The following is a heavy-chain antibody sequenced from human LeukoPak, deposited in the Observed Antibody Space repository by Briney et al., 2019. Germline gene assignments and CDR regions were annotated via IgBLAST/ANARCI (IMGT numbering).Heavy chain of an antibody. D-gene: IGHD1-26*01. J-gene: IGHJ4*02. CDR3: ARGLSYGKPRFDY. CDR2: IYTSGST. CDR1: GGSISNSSYY. Sequence: PSETLSLTCSVSGGSISNSSYYWSWIRQPAGKGLEWIGRIYTSGSTNYNPSLKSRVTISVDTSKNQFSLKLSSVTAADTAVYYCARGLSYGKPRFDYWGQGSLVTVSS. V-gene: IGHV4-61*02.